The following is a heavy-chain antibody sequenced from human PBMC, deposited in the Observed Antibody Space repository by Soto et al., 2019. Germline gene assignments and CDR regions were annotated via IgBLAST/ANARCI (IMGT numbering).Heavy chain of an antibody. CDR1: GFTFSSYG. D-gene: IGHD2-2*01. J-gene: IGHJ4*02. Sequence: GGSLRLSCAASGFTFSSYGMHWVRQAPGKGLEWVAVISYDGSNKYYADSVKGRFTISRDNSKNTLYLQMNSLRAEDTAVYYCAKDSEGVPADCDYWGQGTLVTVSS. V-gene: IGHV3-30*18. CDR3: AKDSEGVPADCDY. CDR2: ISYDGSNK.